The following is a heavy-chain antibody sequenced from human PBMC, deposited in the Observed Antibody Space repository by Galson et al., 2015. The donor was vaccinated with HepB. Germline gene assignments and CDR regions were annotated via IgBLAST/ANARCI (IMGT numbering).Heavy chain of an antibody. Sequence: ETLSLTCTVSGGSISSYYWSWIRQPPGKGLEWTGYIYYSGSTNYNPSLKSRVTISVDTSKNQFSLKLSSVTAADTAVYYCARVGLYQLLPYYYYGMDVWGQGTTVTVSS. CDR3: ARVGLYQLLPYYYYGMDV. D-gene: IGHD2-2*01. CDR2: IYYSGST. J-gene: IGHJ6*02. CDR1: GGSISSYY. V-gene: IGHV4-59*01.